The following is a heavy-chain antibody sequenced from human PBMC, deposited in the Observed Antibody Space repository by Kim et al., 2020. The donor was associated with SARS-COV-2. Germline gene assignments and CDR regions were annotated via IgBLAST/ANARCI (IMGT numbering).Heavy chain of an antibody. Sequence: GGSLRLSCAASGFTFSSYAMSWVRQAPGKGLEWVSHISGSGGSTYYAVSVQGRFTISRDNSKNTLYLQMNSLRAEDTAVYYCAKDDRAGCSSTSCYAFDIWGQGTLVTVSS. CDR2: ISGSGGST. CDR3: AKDDRAGCSSTSCYAFDI. V-gene: IGHV3-23*01. D-gene: IGHD2-2*01. J-gene: IGHJ3*02. CDR1: GFTFSSYA.